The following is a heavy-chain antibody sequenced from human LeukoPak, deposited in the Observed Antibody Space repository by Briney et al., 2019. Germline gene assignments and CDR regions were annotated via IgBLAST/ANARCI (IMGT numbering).Heavy chain of an antibody. CDR1: GFTFSSYG. V-gene: IGHV3-23*01. CDR3: ARGPKQQLVLSGAFDI. CDR2: ISGSGGST. J-gene: IGHJ3*02. D-gene: IGHD6-13*01. Sequence: GGSLRLSCAASGFTFSSYGMSWVRQAPGKGLEWVSAISGSGGSTYYADSVKGRFTISRDNAKNSLYLQMNSLRAEDTAVYYCARGPKQQLVLSGAFDIWGQGTMVTVSS.